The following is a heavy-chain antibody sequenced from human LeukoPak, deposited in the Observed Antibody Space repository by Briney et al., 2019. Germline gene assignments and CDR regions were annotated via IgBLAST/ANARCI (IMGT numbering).Heavy chain of an antibody. V-gene: IGHV3-23*01. J-gene: IGHJ4*02. CDR2: ISGSGGST. CDR1: GFTFSSYA. D-gene: IGHD1-26*01. CDR3: AKDRRYSGSSGYYFDY. Sequence: GGSLRLSCAASGFTFSSYAMSWVSQAPGKGLEWVSAISGSGGSTYYADSVKGRFTISRDNSKNTLYLQMNSLRAEDTAVYYCAKDRRYSGSSGYYFDYWGQGTLVTVSS.